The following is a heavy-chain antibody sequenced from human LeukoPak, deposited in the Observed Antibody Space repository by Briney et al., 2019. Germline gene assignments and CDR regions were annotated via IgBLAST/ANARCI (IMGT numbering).Heavy chain of an antibody. J-gene: IGHJ6*04. Sequence: PGGSLRLSCAASGFTFSTYAMTWVRQAPGKGLEWVSGISGSGGSTYYADSVEGRFTISRDNSKNTLYLQMNSLRAEDTAVFYCPKVGVFWGDVWGKGTTVTVSS. CDR1: GFTFSTYA. D-gene: IGHD3-16*01. V-gene: IGHV3-23*01. CDR3: PKVGVFWGDV. CDR2: ISGSGGST.